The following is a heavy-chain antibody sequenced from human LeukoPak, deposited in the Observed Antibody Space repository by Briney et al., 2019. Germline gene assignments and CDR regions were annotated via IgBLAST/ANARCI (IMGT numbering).Heavy chain of an antibody. CDR3: ARSGGLRLDY. D-gene: IGHD5-12*01. J-gene: IGHJ4*02. CDR1: GGSFSGYY. V-gene: IGHV4-59*01. CDR2: IYYSGST. Sequence: SETLSLTCAVYGGSFSGYYWSWIRQPPGKGLEWIGYIYYSGSTNYNPSLKSRVTISVDTSKNQFSLKLSSVTAADTAVYYCARSGGLRLDYWGQGTLVAVSS.